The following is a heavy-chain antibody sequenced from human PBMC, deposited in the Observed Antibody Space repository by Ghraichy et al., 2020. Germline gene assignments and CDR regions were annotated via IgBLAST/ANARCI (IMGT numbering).Heavy chain of an antibody. Sequence: LSLTCAASGFTFSSYAMSWVRQAPGKGLEWVSAISGSGGSTYYADSVKGRFTISRDNSKNTLYLQMNSLRAEDTAVYYCAKDPNYYDSSGYYYSYYGMDVWGQGTTVTVSS. CDR2: ISGSGGST. CDR3: AKDPNYYDSSGYYYSYYGMDV. J-gene: IGHJ6*02. D-gene: IGHD3-22*01. CDR1: GFTFSSYA. V-gene: IGHV3-23*01.